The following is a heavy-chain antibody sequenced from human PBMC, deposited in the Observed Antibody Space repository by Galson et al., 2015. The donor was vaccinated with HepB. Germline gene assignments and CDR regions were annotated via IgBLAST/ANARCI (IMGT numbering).Heavy chain of an antibody. CDR1: GYTFTSYA. Sequence: SVKVSCKASGYTFTSYAMHWVRQAPGQRLEWMGWINAGNGNTEYSQKFQGRVTITRDTSASTAYMELSSLRSEDTAVYYCARDALSWYFDLWGRGTLVTVSS. CDR2: INAGNGNT. CDR3: ARDALSWYFDL. J-gene: IGHJ2*01. V-gene: IGHV1-3*01.